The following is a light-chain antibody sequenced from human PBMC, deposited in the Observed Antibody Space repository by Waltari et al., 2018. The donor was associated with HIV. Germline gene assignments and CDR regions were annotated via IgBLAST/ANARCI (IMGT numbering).Light chain of an antibody. CDR2: EVN. V-gene: IGLV2-23*02. CDR1: GSVVGSYRL. CDR3: CSYAGRGAV. Sequence: QSPLPQPASVFGPPEQRSPTSATGTGSVVGSYRLFAWYQQHPGKAPKLMIYEVNERPSGVSNRFSGSKSGNMASLTIAGLQAEDEAHYYCCSYAGRGAVFGGWTKVTVL. J-gene: IGLJ3*02.